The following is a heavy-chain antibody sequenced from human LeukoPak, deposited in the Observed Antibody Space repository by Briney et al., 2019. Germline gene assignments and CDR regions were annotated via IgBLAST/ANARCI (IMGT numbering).Heavy chain of an antibody. CDR2: ISAYNGNT. J-gene: IGHJ4*02. V-gene: IGHV1-18*01. CDR3: ARLDYDILTGPYKIVDY. CDR1: GYTFTSYG. D-gene: IGHD3-9*01. Sequence: ASVKVSCKASGYTFTSYGISWVRQAPGQGLEWMGWISAYNGNTNYAQKLQGRVTMTTDTSTSTAYMELRSLRSDDTAVYYCARLDYDILTGPYKIVDYWGQGTLVTVSS.